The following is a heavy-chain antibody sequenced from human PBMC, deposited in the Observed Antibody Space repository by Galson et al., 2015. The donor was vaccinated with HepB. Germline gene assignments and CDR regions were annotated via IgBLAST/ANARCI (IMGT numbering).Heavy chain of an antibody. D-gene: IGHD3-3*01. CDR2: ISYDGSNK. Sequence: SLGLSCAASGFTFSSYAMHWVRQAPGKGLEWVAVISYDGSNKYYADSVKGRFTISRVNSKNTLYLQMNSLRAEDTAVYYCARVSPYDFWSGHYYGMDVWGQGTTVTVSS. V-gene: IGHV3-30-3*01. J-gene: IGHJ6*02. CDR1: GFTFSSYA. CDR3: ARVSPYDFWSGHYYGMDV.